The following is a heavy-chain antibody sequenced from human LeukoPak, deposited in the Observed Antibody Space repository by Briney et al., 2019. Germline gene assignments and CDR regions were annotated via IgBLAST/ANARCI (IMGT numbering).Heavy chain of an antibody. CDR2: IFYSGST. V-gene: IGHV4-59*01. CDR1: GGSMSSYY. Sequence: PSETLSLTCTVSGGSMSSYYWSWIRQPPGMGMEYIGNIFYSGSTNYNPSLKSRVTISVDTSKNQFSLKLSSVTAADTAVYYCARHTALTTYHNRFDYWGQGTLVTVSS. CDR3: ARHTALTTYHNRFDY. D-gene: IGHD2/OR15-2a*01. J-gene: IGHJ4*02.